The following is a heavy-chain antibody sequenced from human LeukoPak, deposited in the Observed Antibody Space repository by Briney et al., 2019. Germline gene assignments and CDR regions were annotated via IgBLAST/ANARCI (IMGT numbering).Heavy chain of an antibody. CDR1: GGTISRNY. Sequence: SETLSLTCTVSGGTISRNYWSWIRQPPGKGLEWIAYIDYSGSTNYNPSLKSRLTISVDTSKKQLSLKLRSVTAADTAVYYCARLRDEGYSYGSLDYWGQGTLVTVSS. CDR2: IDYSGST. CDR3: ARLRDEGYSYGSLDY. J-gene: IGHJ4*02. D-gene: IGHD5-18*01. V-gene: IGHV4-59*08.